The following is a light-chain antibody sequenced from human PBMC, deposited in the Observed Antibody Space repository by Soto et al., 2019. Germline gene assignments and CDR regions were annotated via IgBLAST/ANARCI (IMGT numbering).Light chain of an antibody. CDR1: QGISSY. J-gene: IGKJ4*01. V-gene: IGKV1-9*01. Sequence: IQLTQSPSSLSASVGDRVTITCRASQGISSYLAWYQQKPGKAPKLLIYAASTLQSGVPSRFSGSGSGRDFTLTISSLQPEDFATYYCQQLDSYPHTFGGGTKVEIK. CDR3: QQLDSYPHT. CDR2: AAS.